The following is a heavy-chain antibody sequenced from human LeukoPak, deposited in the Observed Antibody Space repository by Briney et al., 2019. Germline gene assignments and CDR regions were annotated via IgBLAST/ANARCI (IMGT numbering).Heavy chain of an antibody. CDR3: ARLGYKWEPWGNY. Sequence: ASVNVSCKASGYTFTGYYMHWVRQAPGQGLEWMGWINPNSGGTNYAQKFQGRVTMTRDTSISTAYMELSRLRSDDTAVYYCARLGYKWEPWGNYWGQGTLVTVSS. CDR2: INPNSGGT. CDR1: GYTFTGYY. V-gene: IGHV1-2*02. D-gene: IGHD1-26*01. J-gene: IGHJ4*02.